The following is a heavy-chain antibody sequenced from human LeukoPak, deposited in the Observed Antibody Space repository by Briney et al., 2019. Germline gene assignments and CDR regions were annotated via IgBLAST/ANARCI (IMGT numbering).Heavy chain of an antibody. V-gene: IGHV4-38-2*02. CDR3: ARYSGSYEIDY. J-gene: IGHJ4*02. CDR2: IYHSGST. CDR1: GYSISSGYY. Sequence: SETLSLTCTVSGYSISSGYYWGWIRQPPGKGLEWTGSIYHSGSTYYNPSLKSRVTISVDTSKNQFSLKLSSVTAADTAVYYCARYSGSYEIDYWGQGTLVTVSS. D-gene: IGHD1-26*01.